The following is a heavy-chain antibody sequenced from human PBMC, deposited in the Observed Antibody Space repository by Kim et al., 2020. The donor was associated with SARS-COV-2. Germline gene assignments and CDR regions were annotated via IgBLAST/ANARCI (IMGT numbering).Heavy chain of an antibody. CDR3: ARTLGETTVTTGYGMDV. Sequence: GESLKISCKGSGYSFTSYWISWVRQMPGKGLEWMGRIDPSDSYTNYSPSFQGHVTISADKSISTAYLQWSSLKASDTAMYYCARTLGETTVTTGYGMDVWGQGTTVTVSS. CDR2: IDPSDSYT. J-gene: IGHJ6*02. CDR1: GYSFTSYW. V-gene: IGHV5-10-1*01. D-gene: IGHD4-4*01.